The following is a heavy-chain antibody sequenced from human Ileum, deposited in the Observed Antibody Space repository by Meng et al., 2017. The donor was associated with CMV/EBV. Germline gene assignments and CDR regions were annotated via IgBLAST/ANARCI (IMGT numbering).Heavy chain of an antibody. D-gene: IGHD2-8*01. Sequence: EVQLLESGGDLVQPGGSLRLSCAASGFTFDSYAMSWVRQAPGKGLEWVSGISGIGGSTYYADSVKGRFTISRDNSKNTLYLQMSSLRAEDSAIYYCAKDMVFWGQGTLVTVSS. J-gene: IGHJ4*02. CDR2: ISGIGGST. CDR1: GFTFDSYA. V-gene: IGHV3-23*01. CDR3: AKDMVF.